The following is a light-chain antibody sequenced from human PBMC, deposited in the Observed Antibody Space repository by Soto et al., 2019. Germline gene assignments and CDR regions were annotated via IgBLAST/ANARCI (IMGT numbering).Light chain of an antibody. J-gene: IGKJ3*01. Sequence: DIVLTHSPATLSLSPGERATLSCRASQSISTHLVWYQQKPGQAPRLLIYDASHRASGIPARFSGSGSGTDFPLTISSLEPEDFAFYYCHRRSNWPPPFIFGPGTKVDIK. CDR2: DAS. CDR1: QSISTH. CDR3: HRRSNWPPPFI. V-gene: IGKV3-11*01.